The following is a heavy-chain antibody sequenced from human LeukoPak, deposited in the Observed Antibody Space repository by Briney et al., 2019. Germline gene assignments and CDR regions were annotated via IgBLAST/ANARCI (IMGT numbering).Heavy chain of an antibody. J-gene: IGHJ5*02. CDR2: IMPLFGTA. V-gene: IGHV1-69*05. CDR1: GGTFNNSA. CDR3: ARNVHGDYGSGWFDP. Sequence: SVKVSCKTSGGTFNNSAISWVRQAPGQGLEWLGGIMPLFGTAGYAQKFQGRVTITKDESTRTVYLELTSLTSDDTAVYYCARNVHGDYGSGWFDPWGQGTLVSVSS. D-gene: IGHD4-17*01.